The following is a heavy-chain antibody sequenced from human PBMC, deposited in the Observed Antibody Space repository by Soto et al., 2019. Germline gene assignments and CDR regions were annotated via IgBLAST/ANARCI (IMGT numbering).Heavy chain of an antibody. J-gene: IGHJ4*02. CDR2: INPNSGGT. CDR3: AVAVAGTWPPPFDY. V-gene: IGHV1-2*04. CDR1: GYTFTGYY. D-gene: IGHD6-19*01. Sequence: ASVKVSCKASGYTFTGYYMHWVRQAPGQGLEWMGWINPNSGGTNYAQKFQGWVTMTRDTSISTAYMELSRLRSDDTAVYYCAVAVAGTWPPPFDYWGQGTLVTVSS.